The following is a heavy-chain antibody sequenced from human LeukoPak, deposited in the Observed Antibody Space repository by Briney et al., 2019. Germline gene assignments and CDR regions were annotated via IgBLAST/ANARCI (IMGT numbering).Heavy chain of an antibody. J-gene: IGHJ6*03. CDR3: ATGKKYDFLSGYSYYYYYMDV. Sequence: AGSLRLSRAASGFTFSSYDMNWVRQAPGKGLEWVSYISSSGSTIYYADSVKGRFTISRDNAKNSLYLQMNSLRAEDTAVYYCATGKKYDFLSGYSYYYYYMDVWGKGTTVTVSS. V-gene: IGHV3-48*03. CDR1: GFTFSSYD. CDR2: ISSSGSTI. D-gene: IGHD3-3*01.